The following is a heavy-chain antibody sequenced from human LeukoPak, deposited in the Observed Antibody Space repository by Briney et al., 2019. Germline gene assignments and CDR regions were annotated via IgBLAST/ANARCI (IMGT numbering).Heavy chain of an antibody. J-gene: IGHJ3*02. CDR2: ISSSSSYI. Sequence: PGGSLRLSCAASGFTFSSYSMNWVRQAPGKGLEWVSSISSSSSYIYYADSVKGRFTISRDNAKNSLYLQMNSLRAEDTAVYYCASGTVVGARAFDIWGQGTKVTVSS. CDR3: ASGTVVGARAFDI. D-gene: IGHD1-26*01. V-gene: IGHV3-21*01. CDR1: GFTFSSYS.